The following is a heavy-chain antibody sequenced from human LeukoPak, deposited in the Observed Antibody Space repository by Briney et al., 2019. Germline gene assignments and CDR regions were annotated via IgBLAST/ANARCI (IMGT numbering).Heavy chain of an antibody. D-gene: IGHD3-9*01. CDR1: GGSISNFY. V-gene: IGHV4-59*01. J-gene: IGHJ3*02. CDR3: ARVLQYYDILTGYYPSAFDI. CDR2: ISYSGST. Sequence: PSETLSLTCTVSGGSISNFYWNWVRQPPGKGLEWIGYISYSGSTNYNPSLKSRVTISVDTSKNQFSLKLSSVTAADTAVYYCARVLQYYDILTGYYPSAFDIWGQGTMVTVSS.